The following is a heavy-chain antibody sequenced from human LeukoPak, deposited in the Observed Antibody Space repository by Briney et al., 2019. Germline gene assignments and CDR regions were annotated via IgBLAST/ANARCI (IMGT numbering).Heavy chain of an antibody. J-gene: IGHJ4*02. CDR2: INAGNGNT. D-gene: IGHD5-18*01. CDR1: GYTFTSYA. Sequence: GASVKVSCEASGYTFTSYAMHWVRQAPGRRLEWMGWINAGNGNTKYSQKFQGRVTITRDTSASTAYMELSSLRSEDTAVYYCASGVQLWLPSHWGQGTLVTVSS. V-gene: IGHV1-3*01. CDR3: ASGVQLWLPSH.